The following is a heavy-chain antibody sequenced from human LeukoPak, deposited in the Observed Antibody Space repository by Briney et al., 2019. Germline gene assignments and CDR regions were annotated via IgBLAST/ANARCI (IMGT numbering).Heavy chain of an antibody. CDR3: ARDVSGVAGSAFDI. D-gene: IGHD6-19*01. Sequence: SETLSLTCTVSGGSMSSYYWSWIRQPPGKGLEWVGYIYYSGTTSYNPSLKSRVTTSVDTSKNQFSLKLSSVTAADTAVYYCARDVSGVAGSAFDIWGQGTMVTVSS. V-gene: IGHV4-59*01. CDR1: GGSMSSYY. J-gene: IGHJ3*02. CDR2: IYYSGTT.